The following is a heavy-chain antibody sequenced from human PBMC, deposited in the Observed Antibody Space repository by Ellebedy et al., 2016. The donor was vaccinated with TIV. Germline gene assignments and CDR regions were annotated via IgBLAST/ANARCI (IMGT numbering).Heavy chain of an antibody. J-gene: IGHJ4*02. V-gene: IGHV3-21*06. Sequence: GESLKISCVASGFTFSNYNMNWVRQSPGKGLEWVSSIRSTGSEKYYAESVKGRFTISRDNAQDTLFLQMNSLRAEDTAVYFCSRGWSTPDSWGQGTLVIVSS. CDR2: IRSTGSEK. CDR3: SRGWSTPDS. D-gene: IGHD2-15*01. CDR1: GFTFSNYN.